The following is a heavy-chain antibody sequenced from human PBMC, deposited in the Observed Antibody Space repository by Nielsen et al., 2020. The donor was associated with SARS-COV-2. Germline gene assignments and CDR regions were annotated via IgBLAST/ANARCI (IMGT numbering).Heavy chain of an antibody. CDR3: ARGGVVVVAATAFGLDY. D-gene: IGHD2-15*01. J-gene: IGHJ4*02. CDR1: GYSFTSYW. V-gene: IGHV5-51*01. CDR2: IYPGDSDT. Sequence: GESLKISCKGSGYSFTSYWIGWVRQMPGKGLEWMGIIYPGDSDTRYSPSFQGQVTISADKSISTAYLQWSSLKASDTAMYYCARGGVVVVAATAFGLDYWGQGTLVTVSS.